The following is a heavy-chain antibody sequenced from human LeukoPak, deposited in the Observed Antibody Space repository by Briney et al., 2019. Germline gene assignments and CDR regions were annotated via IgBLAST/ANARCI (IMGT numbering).Heavy chain of an antibody. CDR3: ASLDY. J-gene: IGHJ4*02. CDR2: INSDGSST. Sequence: HSGGSLRLSCAASGFTFSIYWVHWVRRAPGKGLVWVSSINSDGSSTSYADSVKGRFTISRDNAKNTLYLQMNTLRAEDTAVYYCASLDYWGQGTPVTVSS. CDR1: GFTFSIYW. V-gene: IGHV3-74*01.